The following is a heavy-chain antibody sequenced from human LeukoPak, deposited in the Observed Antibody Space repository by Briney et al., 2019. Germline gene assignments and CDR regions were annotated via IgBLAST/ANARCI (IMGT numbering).Heavy chain of an antibody. Sequence: ASVKVSCKTSGYSFTSYGINWVRQAPGQGLEWMGWISTDNGNTDYAPNLQGWVTMTTDTSTSTAYMELRSLRSDDTAVYYCARGYSYGYGPLDYWGQGTLVTVSA. V-gene: IGHV1-18*01. CDR1: GYSFTSYG. CDR3: ARGYSYGYGPLDY. J-gene: IGHJ4*02. D-gene: IGHD5-18*01. CDR2: ISTDNGNT.